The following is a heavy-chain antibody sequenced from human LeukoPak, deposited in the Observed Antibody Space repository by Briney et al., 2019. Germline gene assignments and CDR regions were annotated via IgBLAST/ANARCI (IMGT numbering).Heavy chain of an antibody. V-gene: IGHV5-51*01. Sequence: GESLKISCKGSGYRFTSYWIGWVRQMPGKGLEWMGIIYPGDSDTSYSPSFQGQVTISADKSISTAYLQWSSLKASDTALYYCARLWFGELWSWFDPWGQGTLVTVSS. D-gene: IGHD3-10*01. CDR3: ARLWFGELWSWFDP. CDR1: GYRFTSYW. CDR2: IYPGDSDT. J-gene: IGHJ5*02.